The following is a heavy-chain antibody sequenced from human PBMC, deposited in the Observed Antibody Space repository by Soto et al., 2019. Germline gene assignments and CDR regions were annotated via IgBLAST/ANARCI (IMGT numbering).Heavy chain of an antibody. Sequence: QVQLVQSGAEVKKPGSSVKVSCKASGGPFSTHAISWVRQAPGQGLEWLGGIIPILGTPNYAQKFQGRITVTADESTSTAYMELSSLTSEDTAVYYCARAAFRSGHYGYYYGMDVWGQGTAVTVS. CDR3: ARAAFRSGHYGYYYGMDV. V-gene: IGHV1-69*01. CDR1: GGPFSTHA. J-gene: IGHJ6*02. CDR2: IIPILGTP. D-gene: IGHD3-3*01.